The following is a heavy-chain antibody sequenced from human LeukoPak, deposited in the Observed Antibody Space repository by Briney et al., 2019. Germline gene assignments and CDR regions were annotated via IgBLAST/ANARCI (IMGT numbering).Heavy chain of an antibody. CDR3: ARDGFGELPPGDAFDI. CDR2: ISDSDSTI. CDR1: EFSFNNYY. J-gene: IGHJ3*02. D-gene: IGHD3-10*01. V-gene: IGHV3-11*01. Sequence: GGSLRLSCAASEFSFNNYYMNWIRQAPGKGLEWISYISDSDSTIYYADSVKGRFTVSRDTAQNSLYLQMNSLRAEDTAVYYCARDGFGELPPGDAFDIWGQGTMVTVSS.